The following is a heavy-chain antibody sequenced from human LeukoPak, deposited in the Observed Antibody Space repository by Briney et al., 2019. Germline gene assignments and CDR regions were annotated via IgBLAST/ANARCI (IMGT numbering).Heavy chain of an antibody. V-gene: IGHV4-4*02. Sequence: PSGTLSLTCAVSGGSISSSNWWSWVRQPPGKGLEWIGEIYPSGSTNYNPSLKSRVTISVDKSKNQFSLKLSSVTAADTAVYYCARVVVVVPATTPFDPWGQGTLVTVSS. CDR2: IYPSGST. J-gene: IGHJ5*02. CDR1: GGSISSSNW. D-gene: IGHD2-2*01. CDR3: ARVVVVVPATTPFDP.